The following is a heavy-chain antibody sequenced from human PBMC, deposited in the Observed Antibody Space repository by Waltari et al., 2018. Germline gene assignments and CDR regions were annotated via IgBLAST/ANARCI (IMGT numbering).Heavy chain of an antibody. V-gene: IGHV4-39*07. J-gene: IGHJ6*03. CDR3: ARDVDMSFYYYMDV. CDR1: GGPISSNPYY. D-gene: IGHD2-21*01. CDR2: IYYSGST. Sequence: QLQLQESGPRLVKHSETLSLSCTVSGGPISSNPYYWVWIRQPPGKGLEWIGSIYYSGSTYYNPSLKSRVTIAVDTAKNQVSLKLTSVSAADTAVYYCARDVDMSFYYYMDVWGKGTTVTISS.